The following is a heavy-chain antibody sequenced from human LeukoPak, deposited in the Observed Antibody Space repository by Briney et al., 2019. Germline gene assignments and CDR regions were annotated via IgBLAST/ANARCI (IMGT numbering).Heavy chain of an antibody. V-gene: IGHV3-7*01. J-gene: IGHJ4*02. CDR3: ARIVPYSGSHWGLDY. CDR2: IRQDGHET. CDR1: GFTFSSYW. Sequence: GGSLRLSCAASGFTFSSYWMSWVRQGPGEGLEWVANIRQDGHETYYVDSVKGRFTISRDNAKNSLYLQMNSLRAEDTAVYYCARIVPYSGSHWGLDYWGQGTLVTVSS. D-gene: IGHD1-26*01.